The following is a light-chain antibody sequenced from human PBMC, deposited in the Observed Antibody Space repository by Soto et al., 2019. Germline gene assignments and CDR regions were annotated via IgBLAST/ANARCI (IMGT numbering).Light chain of an antibody. Sequence: QSALTQPPSASGSPGQSVTISCTGTSSDVGGYNYVSWYQQHPDKAPKLIIYEVSKRPSGVPDRFSGSKSDNTASLTVSGLQAEDEADYYCSSYGGYNNVIFGGGTKLTVL. CDR3: SSYGGYNNVI. V-gene: IGLV2-8*01. CDR2: EVS. J-gene: IGLJ2*01. CDR1: SSDVGGYNY.